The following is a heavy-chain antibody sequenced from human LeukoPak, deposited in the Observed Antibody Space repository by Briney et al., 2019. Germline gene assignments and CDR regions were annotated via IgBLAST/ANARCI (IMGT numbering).Heavy chain of an antibody. CDR3: ARDVGASAPDAFDI. D-gene: IGHD1-26*01. J-gene: IGHJ3*02. Sequence: PGGSLRLSCAASGFTFSTYNMNWVRQAPGKGLEWVSSISSSSNYIYYADSVKGRFTIFRDNAKNSLYLQMNSLRVEDTDVYYCARDVGASAPDAFDIWGQGTMVTVSS. V-gene: IGHV3-21*01. CDR1: GFTFSTYN. CDR2: ISSSSNYI.